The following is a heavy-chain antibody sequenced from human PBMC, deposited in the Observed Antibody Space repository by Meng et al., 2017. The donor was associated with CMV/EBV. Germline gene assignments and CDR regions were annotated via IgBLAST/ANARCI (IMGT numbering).Heavy chain of an antibody. J-gene: IGHJ6*02. Sequence: GSLRLSCAVYGGSFSGYYWSWIRQPPGKGLEWIGEINHSGSTNYNPSLKSRVTISVDTSKNQFSLKLSSVTAADTAVYYCARGRGFCSSTSCYSRYYYYYGMDVWGQGTTVTVS. V-gene: IGHV4-34*01. CDR2: INHSGST. CDR3: ARGRGFCSSTSCYSRYYYYYGMDV. D-gene: IGHD2-2*01. CDR1: GGSFSGYY.